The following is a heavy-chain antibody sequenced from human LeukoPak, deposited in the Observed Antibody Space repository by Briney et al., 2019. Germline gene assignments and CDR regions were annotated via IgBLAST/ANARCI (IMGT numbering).Heavy chain of an antibody. D-gene: IGHD4-23*01. CDR1: GYTFTGYY. J-gene: IGHJ6*02. CDR3: ARDLLTPYYYYGMDV. Sequence: ASVKVSFKASGYTFTGYYMHWVRQAPGQGLEWMGWINPNSGGTNYAQKFQGRVTMTRDTSISTAYMELSRLRSDDTAVYYCARDLLTPYYYYGMDVWGQGTTVTVSS. V-gene: IGHV1-2*02. CDR2: INPNSGGT.